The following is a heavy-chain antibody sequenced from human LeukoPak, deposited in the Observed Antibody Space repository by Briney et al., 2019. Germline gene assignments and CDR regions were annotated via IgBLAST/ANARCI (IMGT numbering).Heavy chain of an antibody. CDR2: IYYSGST. D-gene: IGHD3-3*01. J-gene: IGHJ4*02. CDR3: ARHLRFLEWFGY. Sequence: SGTLSLTCTVPGGSISSSSYYWGWIRQPPGKGLEWIGSIYYSGSTYYNPSLKSRVTISVDTSKNQFSLKLSSVTAADTAVYYCARHLRFLEWFGYWGQGTLVTVSP. V-gene: IGHV4-39*01. CDR1: GGSISSSSYY.